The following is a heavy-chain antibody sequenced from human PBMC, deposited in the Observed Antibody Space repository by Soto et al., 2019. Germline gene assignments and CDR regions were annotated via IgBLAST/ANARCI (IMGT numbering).Heavy chain of an antibody. Sequence: PSETLSLTCTVSGGSISSSSYYWGWIRQPPGKGLEWIGSIYYSGSTYYNPSLKSRVSISVDTSKNQFSLKLSSVTAADTAVYYCARHSLGDPYNWFDPWGQGTLVTVSS. CDR2: IYYSGST. V-gene: IGHV4-39*01. CDR3: ARHSLGDPYNWFDP. CDR1: GGSISSSSYY. D-gene: IGHD1-26*01. J-gene: IGHJ5*02.